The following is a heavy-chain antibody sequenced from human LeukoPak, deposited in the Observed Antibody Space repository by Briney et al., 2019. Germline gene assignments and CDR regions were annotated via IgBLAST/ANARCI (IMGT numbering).Heavy chain of an antibody. Sequence: PGGSLRLSCAASGFTFSSYGMHWVRQAPGKGLEWVAVISYDGSNKYYADSVKGRFTISRDNSKNTLYLQMNSLRAEDTAVYYCAKVSVSGGRFDYWGQGTLVTVSS. J-gene: IGHJ4*02. CDR2: ISYDGSNK. V-gene: IGHV3-30*18. CDR3: AKVSVSGGRFDY. CDR1: GFTFSSYG. D-gene: IGHD2-15*01.